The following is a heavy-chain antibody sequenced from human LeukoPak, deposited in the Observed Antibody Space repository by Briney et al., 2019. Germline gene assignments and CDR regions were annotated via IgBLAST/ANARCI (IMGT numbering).Heavy chain of an antibody. CDR3: ASRLAVAGTGFDS. D-gene: IGHD6-19*01. Sequence: GGSLRLSCAASGFSFSSHGMSWVRQAPGKGLEWVSGIIGGAGSTYYADSVKGRFTISGDNSKNTLFLQMNSLRAEDTAVYYCASRLAVAGTGFDSWGQGTLVTVSS. CDR1: GFSFSSHG. CDR2: IIGGAGST. V-gene: IGHV3-23*01. J-gene: IGHJ4*02.